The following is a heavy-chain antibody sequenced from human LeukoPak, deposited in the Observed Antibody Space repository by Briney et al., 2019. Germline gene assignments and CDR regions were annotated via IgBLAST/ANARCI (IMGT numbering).Heavy chain of an antibody. CDR3: ARDRYVLAGDAFDI. V-gene: IGHV4-61*02. J-gene: IGHJ3*02. D-gene: IGHD3-16*01. Sequence: SETLSLTCTVSGGSISSGSYYWNWIRQPAGKGLEWIGRIYTSGSTNYNPSLKSRVTISVDTSKNQFSLKLSSVTTADTAVYYCARDRYVLAGDAFDIWGKGKMVTVSS. CDR1: GGSISSGSYY. CDR2: IYTSGST.